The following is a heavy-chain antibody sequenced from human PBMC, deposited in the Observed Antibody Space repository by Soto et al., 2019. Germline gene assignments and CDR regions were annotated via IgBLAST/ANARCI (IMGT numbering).Heavy chain of an antibody. CDR2: ISYDGSDK. J-gene: IGHJ4*02. Sequence: QVQLVESGGGVVQPGRSLRLSCAASGFPFTSYGMHWVREGPDKGLEWVAIISYDGSDKYYADSVKDRFTISRDNSKNTLYLQMNSMRPEDTALYYCVVGQYYFDYRGQGPLVIVSS. CDR1: GFPFTSYG. V-gene: IGHV3-30*03. D-gene: IGHD1-26*01. CDR3: VVGQYYFDY.